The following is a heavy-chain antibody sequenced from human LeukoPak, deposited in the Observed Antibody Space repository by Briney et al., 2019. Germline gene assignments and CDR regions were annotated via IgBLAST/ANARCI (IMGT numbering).Heavy chain of an antibody. CDR3: AYDSSGYYFWIY. CDR1: GFTFSSYS. Sequence: GGSLRLSCAASGFTFSSYSMTWVRQAPGKGLEWVSSISSSSSYIYYADSVKGRFTISRDNAKNPLYLQMNSLRAEDTAVYYCAYDSSGYYFWIYWGQGTLVTVSS. D-gene: IGHD3-22*01. CDR2: ISSSSSYI. J-gene: IGHJ4*02. V-gene: IGHV3-21*01.